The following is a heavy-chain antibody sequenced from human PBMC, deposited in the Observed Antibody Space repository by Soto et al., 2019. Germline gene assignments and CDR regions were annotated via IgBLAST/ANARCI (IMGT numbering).Heavy chain of an antibody. J-gene: IGHJ4*02. CDR1: GGTFSSYA. CDR3: ARVRGGNYFDY. CDR2: IIPVFGTA. Sequence: ASVKVSCKASGGTFSSYAISWVRQAPGQGLEWMGGIIPVFGTANYAQKFQGRVTITADESTSTAYMELSSLRSEDTAVYYCARVRGGNYFDYWGQGTLVTVSS. D-gene: IGHD3-16*01. V-gene: IGHV1-69*13.